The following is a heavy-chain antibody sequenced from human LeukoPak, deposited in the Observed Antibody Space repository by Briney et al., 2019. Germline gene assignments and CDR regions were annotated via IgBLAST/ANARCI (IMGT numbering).Heavy chain of an antibody. J-gene: IGHJ4*02. D-gene: IGHD1-26*01. V-gene: IGHV4-4*02. CDR1: GFTFSSYSM. Sequence: GSLRLSCAASGFTFSSYSMNWVRQAPGKGLEWIGEIYHSGSTNYNPSLKSRVTISVDKSKNQFSLKLSSVTAADTAVYYCAREGDVATFDYWGQGTLVTVSS. CDR2: IYHSGST. CDR3: AREGDVATFDY.